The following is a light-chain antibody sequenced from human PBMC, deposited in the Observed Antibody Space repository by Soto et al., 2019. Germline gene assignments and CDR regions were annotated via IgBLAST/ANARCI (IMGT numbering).Light chain of an antibody. CDR3: QSYDSSLNDA. CDR2: GDN. Sequence: QSVLTQPPSVSGAPGQRVAISCTGSSSNIGAEYDVHWYQQLPGTAPKRLIYGDNNRPSGVPDRFSGSKSGTSASLAITGLQAEDEADYYCQSYDSSLNDAFGTGTKVTVL. J-gene: IGLJ1*01. V-gene: IGLV1-40*01. CDR1: SSNIGAEYD.